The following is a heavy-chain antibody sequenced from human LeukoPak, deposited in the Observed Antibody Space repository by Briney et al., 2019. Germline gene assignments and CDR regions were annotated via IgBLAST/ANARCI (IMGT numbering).Heavy chain of an antibody. CDR1: GYTFTSYT. V-gene: IGHV1-3*01. D-gene: IGHD1-26*01. CDR3: AREGLRWEFDP. CDR2: INAGNGNT. J-gene: IGHJ5*02. Sequence: ASVKVSCKASGYTFTSYTMHWVRQAPGQRLEWMGWINAGNGNTKYSQKFQGRVTITRDTSASTAYMELSSLRSEDTAVNYCAREGLRWEFDPWGQGTLVTVSS.